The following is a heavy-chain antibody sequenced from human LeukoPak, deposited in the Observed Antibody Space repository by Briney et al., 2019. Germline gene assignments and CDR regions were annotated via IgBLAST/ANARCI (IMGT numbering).Heavy chain of an antibody. CDR1: GISFTNAW. Sequence: GGSLRLSCVASGISFTNAWMSWVRQAPGKGLEWVGRIKSKSDGWTPDYAAPVEGRFTISRDDSKNTLYLQMNSLKTEDTAVYYCTMDNDIVTGYYRGAFDIWGQGTKVTVSS. D-gene: IGHD3-9*01. CDR3: TMDNDIVTGYYRGAFDI. J-gene: IGHJ3*02. CDR2: IKSKSDGWTP. V-gene: IGHV3-15*01.